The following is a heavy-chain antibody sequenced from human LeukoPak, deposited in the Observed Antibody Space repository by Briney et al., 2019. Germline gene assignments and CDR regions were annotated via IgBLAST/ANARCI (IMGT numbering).Heavy chain of an antibody. D-gene: IGHD2-8*01. J-gene: IGHJ3*02. Sequence: PSETLSLACTVSGGSISSYYWSWIRQPPGKGLEWIGYIYYSGSTNYNPSLKSRVTISVDTSKNQFSLKLSSVTAADTAVYYCARDGRRYCTNGVCYTGSWSAFDIWGQGTMVTVSS. CDR1: GGSISSYY. V-gene: IGHV4-59*12. CDR3: ARDGRRYCTNGVCYTGSWSAFDI. CDR2: IYYSGST.